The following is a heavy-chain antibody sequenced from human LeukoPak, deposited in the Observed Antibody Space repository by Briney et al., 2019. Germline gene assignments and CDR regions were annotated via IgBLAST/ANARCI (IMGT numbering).Heavy chain of an antibody. CDR1: GYTFTDYY. CDR3: ATVYSSGWYWDY. Sequence: AASVKVSCKASGYTFTDYYLHWVRQAPGQGLEWMGWINPNSGGTNYAQKFQGRVTMTRGTSISTTYMELDRLRSDDTAVYYCATVYSSGWYWDYWGQGTLVTVSS. J-gene: IGHJ4*02. V-gene: IGHV1-2*02. CDR2: INPNSGGT. D-gene: IGHD6-19*01.